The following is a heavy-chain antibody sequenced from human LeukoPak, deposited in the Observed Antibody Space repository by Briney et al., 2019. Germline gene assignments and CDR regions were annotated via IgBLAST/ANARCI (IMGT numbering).Heavy chain of an antibody. CDR2: ISYSGST. D-gene: IGHD5-18*01. CDR1: GGSISSGDYY. CDR3: ARHGGYSNGYARYFDY. Sequence: PSQTLSLTCTVPGGSISSGDYYWSWIRQPPGKGLERIGYISYSGSTNYNPSLKSRVTLSVDTSKNQFSLKLSSVTAADTAVYYCARHGGYSNGYARYFDYWGQRTLVTVSS. J-gene: IGHJ4*02. V-gene: IGHV4-61*08.